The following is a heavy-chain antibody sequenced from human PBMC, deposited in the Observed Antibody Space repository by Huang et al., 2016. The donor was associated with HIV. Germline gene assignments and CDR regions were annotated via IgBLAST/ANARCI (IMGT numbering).Heavy chain of an antibody. D-gene: IGHD3-10*01. J-gene: IGHJ4*02. CDR3: ARGSRQGKYYYGSGTAY. Sequence: EVQLVESGGGLVQPGGSLRLSCAASGFTFSSYWMHWVRQVPGKGWVWVAHIESDGSSTSYADSVKGRFTISRDNAKNTLYLQMNSLRAEDTAVYYCARGSRQGKYYYGSGTAYWGQGTLVTVSS. CDR1: GFTFSSYW. V-gene: IGHV3-74*01. CDR2: IESDGSST.